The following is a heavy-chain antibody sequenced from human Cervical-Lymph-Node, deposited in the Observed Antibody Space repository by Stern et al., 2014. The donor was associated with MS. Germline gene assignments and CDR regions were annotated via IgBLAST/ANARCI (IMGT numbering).Heavy chain of an antibody. CDR1: GYTFTKYA. J-gene: IGHJ5*02. D-gene: IGHD4-11*01. CDR2: INTNTGNP. CDR3: ARTTATTFDP. V-gene: IGHV7-4-1*02. Sequence: QVQLVQSGSELKKPGASVKVSCKASGYTFTKYAINWVRQAPGQGLEWMGWINTNTGNPTYDPGFTGHLVFSLDTSVSTAYLQISSLKAEDTAVYYCARTTATTFDPWGQGTLVTVSS.